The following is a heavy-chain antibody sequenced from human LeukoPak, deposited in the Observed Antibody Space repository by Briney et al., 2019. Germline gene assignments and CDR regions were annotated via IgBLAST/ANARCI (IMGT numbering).Heavy chain of an antibody. CDR2: ISAYNGNT. V-gene: IGHV1-18*01. D-gene: IGHD2-21*01. J-gene: IGHJ4*02. CDR1: GYTFTSYG. Sequence: VASVKVSCKASGYTFTSYGISWVRQAPGQGLEWMGWISAYNGNTNYAQKLQGRVTMTTDTSTSTAYMELRSLRSDDTAVYYCARDRAAYPSPAPDYWGQGTLVTVSS. CDR3: ARDRAAYPSPAPDY.